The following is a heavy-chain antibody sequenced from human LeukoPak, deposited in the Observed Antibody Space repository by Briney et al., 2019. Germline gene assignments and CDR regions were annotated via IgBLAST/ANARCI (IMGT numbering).Heavy chain of an antibody. D-gene: IGHD1-26*01. CDR1: GYTFTGYY. Sequence: ASVNVSCKASGYTFTGYYMHWVRQAPGQGLEWMGRINPNSGGTNYARKFQGRVTMTRDTSISTVYMELSRLRSDDTAVYFCAGVYAFRGEWELAFWGQGTMVNVSS. J-gene: IGHJ3*01. V-gene: IGHV1-2*06. CDR3: AGVYAFRGEWELAF. CDR2: INPNSGGT.